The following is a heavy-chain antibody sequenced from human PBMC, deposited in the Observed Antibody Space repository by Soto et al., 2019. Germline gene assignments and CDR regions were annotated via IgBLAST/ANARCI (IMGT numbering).Heavy chain of an antibody. V-gene: IGHV4-39*01. CDR3: ARHSIVLMVYAHNWFDP. D-gene: IGHD2-8*01. CDR2: IYYSGST. CDR1: GGSISSSSYY. J-gene: IGHJ5*02. Sequence: PSETLSLTCTVSGGSISSSSYYWGWIRQPPGKGLEWIGSIYYSGSTYYNPSLKSRVTISVDTSKNQFSLKLSSVTAADTAVYYCARHSIVLMVYAHNWFDPWGQGTLVTVSS.